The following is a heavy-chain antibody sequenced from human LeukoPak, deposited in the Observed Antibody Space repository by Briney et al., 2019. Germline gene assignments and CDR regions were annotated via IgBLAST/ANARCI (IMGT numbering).Heavy chain of an antibody. CDR2: ISYDGSNK. CDR3: ARDCITMVRGGSYYYYYGMDV. J-gene: IGHJ6*02. Sequence: GGSLRLSCAASGFTFSSYSMNWVRQAPGKGLEWVAVISYDGSNKYYADSVKGRFTISRDNSKNTLYLQMNSLRAEDTAVYYCARDCITMVRGGSYYYYYGMDVWGQGTTVTVSS. CDR1: GFTFSSYS. D-gene: IGHD3-10*01. V-gene: IGHV3-30*03.